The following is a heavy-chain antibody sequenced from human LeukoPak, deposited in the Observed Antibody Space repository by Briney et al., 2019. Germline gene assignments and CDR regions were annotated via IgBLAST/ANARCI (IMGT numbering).Heavy chain of an antibody. J-gene: IGHJ4*02. CDR2: IYSGGST. D-gene: IGHD3-10*01. CDR3: ARAVSGLWFGELHFDY. CDR1: GFTVSSNY. V-gene: IGHV3-53*01. Sequence: GGSLRLSCAASGFTVSSNYMSWVRQAPGKGLEWVSVIYSGGSTYYADSVKGRFTISRDNSKNTLYLQMNSLRAEDTAVYYCARAVSGLWFGELHFDYWGQGTLVTVSS.